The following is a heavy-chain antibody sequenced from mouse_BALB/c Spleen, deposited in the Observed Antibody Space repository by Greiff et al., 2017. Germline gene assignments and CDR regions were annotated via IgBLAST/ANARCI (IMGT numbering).Heavy chain of an antibody. D-gene: IGHD3-2*02. CDR1: GFTFSSYA. CDR3: ARSGSYYAMDY. J-gene: IGHJ4*01. V-gene: IGHV5-9-4*01. CDR2: ISSGGSYT. Sequence: EVKLVESGGGLVKPGGSLKLSCAASGFTFSSYAMSWVRQSPEKRLEWVAEISSGGSYTYYPDTVTGRFTISRDNAKNTLYLEMSSLRSEDTAMYYCARSGSYYAMDYWGQGTSVTVSA.